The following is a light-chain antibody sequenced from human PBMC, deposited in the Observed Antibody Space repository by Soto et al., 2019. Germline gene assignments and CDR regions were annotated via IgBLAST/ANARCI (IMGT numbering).Light chain of an antibody. CDR1: SSDVGGYKY. CDR3: SAYTARSTLV. V-gene: IGLV2-14*01. Sequence: QSALTQPASVSGSPGQSITISCTGSSSDVGGYKYVSWYQQHPGTAPKLIIYEVRNRPSGISSRFSGSRSGNTASLTISGLQPEDEGDYYCSAYTARSTLVFGGGTKLTVL. J-gene: IGLJ3*02. CDR2: EVR.